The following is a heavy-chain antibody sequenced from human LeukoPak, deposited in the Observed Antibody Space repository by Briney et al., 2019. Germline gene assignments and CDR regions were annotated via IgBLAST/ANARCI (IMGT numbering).Heavy chain of an antibody. CDR3: AREGYDTTSYYFDY. CDR1: GFTFSSYA. Sequence: GRSLRPSCAASGFTFSSYAMHWVRQAPGKGLEWVAVISYDGSNKYYADSVKGRFTISRDNSKNTLYLQMNSLRAEDTAVYYCAREGYDTTSYYFDYWGQGTLVTVSS. V-gene: IGHV3-30*04. CDR2: ISYDGSNK. D-gene: IGHD3-22*01. J-gene: IGHJ4*02.